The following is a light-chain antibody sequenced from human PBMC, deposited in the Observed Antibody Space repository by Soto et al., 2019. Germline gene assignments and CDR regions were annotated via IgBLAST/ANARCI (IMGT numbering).Light chain of an antibody. CDR1: SSNVGSYY. CDR2: RNN. J-gene: IGLJ1*01. V-gene: IGLV1-47*01. Sequence: QSVLTQPPSASGTPGQTVTISCSGSSSNVGSYYVYWYHQLPGTAPKLLFYRNNHRPSGVADRFSGSKSGTSASLAISGLRSEDEADYYCAAWDDSLSGYVFGTGTKVTVL. CDR3: AAWDDSLSGYV.